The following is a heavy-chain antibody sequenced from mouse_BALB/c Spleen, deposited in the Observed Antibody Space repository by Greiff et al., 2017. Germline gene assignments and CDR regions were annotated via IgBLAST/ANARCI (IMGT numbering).Heavy chain of an antibody. J-gene: IGHJ4*01. Sequence: QVHVKQSGAELVRPGVSVKISCKGSGYTFTDYAMHWVKQSHAKSLEWIGVISTYYGDASYNQKFKGKATMTVDKSSSTAYMELARLTSEDSAIYYCARSRDGYERLFYAMDYWGQGTSVTVSS. CDR3: ARSRDGYERLFYAMDY. CDR1: GYTFTDYA. D-gene: IGHD2-2*01. CDR2: ISTYYGDA. V-gene: IGHV1S137*01.